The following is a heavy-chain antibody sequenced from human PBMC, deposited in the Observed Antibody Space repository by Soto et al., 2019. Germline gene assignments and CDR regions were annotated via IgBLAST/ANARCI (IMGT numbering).Heavy chain of an antibody. CDR2: IYYSGST. Sequence: SETLSLTCTVSGDSMSSYYWSWIRQPPGKGLEWIGYIYYSGSTTYNPSLRSRVTMSVDTSKNQFSLRLSSVTAADTAVYYCAREKSNYQTFDHWGQGSQVTVSS. D-gene: IGHD4-4*01. J-gene: IGHJ4*02. CDR3: AREKSNYQTFDH. V-gene: IGHV4-59*01. CDR1: GDSMSSYY.